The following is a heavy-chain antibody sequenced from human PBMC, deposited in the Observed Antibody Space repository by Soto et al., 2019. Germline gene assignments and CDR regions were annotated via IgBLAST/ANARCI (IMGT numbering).Heavy chain of an antibody. CDR2: ISSDGIIK. Sequence: QVQVVECGGSVVQPGRSLRLSCAASGFTFSTYGVHWVSQAPGKGLEWVAVISSDGIIKYYAESVKGLFTISRDNSKNTLLLQMNSLRAEDTAVYYYAKATYNWGPYDDSGQGTLVPVSS. J-gene: IGHJ4*02. CDR1: GFTFSTYG. V-gene: IGHV3-30*18. D-gene: IGHD7-27*01. CDR3: AKATYNWGPYDD.